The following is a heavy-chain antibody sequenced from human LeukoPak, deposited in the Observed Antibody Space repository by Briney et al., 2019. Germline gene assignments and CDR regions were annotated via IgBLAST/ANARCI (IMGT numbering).Heavy chain of an antibody. J-gene: IGHJ6*03. Sequence: SETLSLTCTVSGGSISSYYWSWIRQPPGKGLEWIGYIYYSGSTNYNPSLKSRVTISVDTSKNQFSLKLSSVTAADTAVYYCARGYYGSGSYYKGVNYYYYMDVWGKGTTVTVSS. V-gene: IGHV4-59*12. D-gene: IGHD3-10*01. CDR2: IYYSGST. CDR1: GGSISSYY. CDR3: ARGYYGSGSYYKGVNYYYYMDV.